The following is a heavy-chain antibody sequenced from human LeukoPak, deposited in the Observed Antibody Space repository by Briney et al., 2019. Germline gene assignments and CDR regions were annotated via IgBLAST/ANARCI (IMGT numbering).Heavy chain of an antibody. V-gene: IGHV3-9*01. J-gene: IGHJ6*02. D-gene: IGHD3-16*02. CDR1: GFTFDDYA. CDR2: ISWNSGSI. CDR3: AKDISSEVYYYGMDV. Sequence: GGSLRLSCVASGFTFDDYAMHWVRQAPGEGLEWVSGISWNSGSIGYADSVKGRFTISRDNAKNSLYLQMNSLRAEDTALYYCAKDISSEVYYYGMDVWGQGTTVTVSS.